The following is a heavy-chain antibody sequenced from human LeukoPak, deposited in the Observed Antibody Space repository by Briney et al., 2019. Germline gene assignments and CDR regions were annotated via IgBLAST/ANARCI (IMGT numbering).Heavy chain of an antibody. D-gene: IGHD1-1*01. CDR1: GFTFSSYW. CDR2: ISGSGYTT. CDR3: AKKRYEDGTSSPGYLDV. J-gene: IGHJ6*02. Sequence: GGSLRLSCAASGFTFSSYWMSWVRQAPGKGLEWVSVISGSGYTTHYADSVKGRFTISRDNFKNTVYLEMNSLRAEDTAVYYCAKKRYEDGTSSPGYLDVWGQGATVTVSS. V-gene: IGHV3-23*01.